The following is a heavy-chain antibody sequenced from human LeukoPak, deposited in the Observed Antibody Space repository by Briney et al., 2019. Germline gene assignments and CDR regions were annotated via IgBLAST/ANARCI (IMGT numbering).Heavy chain of an antibody. CDR1: GGSISSSNYY. V-gene: IGHV4-61*01. J-gene: IGHJ6*02. D-gene: IGHD3-10*01. CDR3: ARVTRYYYGSGSRNYYYYGMDV. Sequence: SETLSLTCTVSGGSISSSNYYWSWIRQPPGKGLEWIGYIYYSGSTNYNPSLKSRVTISVDTSKNQFSLKLSSVTAADTAVYYCARVTRYYYGSGSRNYYYYGMDVWGQGTTVTVSS. CDR2: IYYSGST.